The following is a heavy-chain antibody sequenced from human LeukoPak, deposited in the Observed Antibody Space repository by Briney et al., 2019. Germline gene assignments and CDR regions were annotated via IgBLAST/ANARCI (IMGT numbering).Heavy chain of an antibody. V-gene: IGHV3-7*03. J-gene: IGHJ4*02. CDR3: AREPTIFGVVIPPDY. CDR2: IKQDESEK. Sequence: GGSLRLSCAASGFTFSNYWMSWVRQAPGKGLEWVANIKQDESEKYYVGSVKGRFTISRGNAKNFLFLQINSLRVEDTAVYYCAREPTIFGVVIPPDYWGQGTLVIVSS. D-gene: IGHD3-3*01. CDR1: GFTFSNYW.